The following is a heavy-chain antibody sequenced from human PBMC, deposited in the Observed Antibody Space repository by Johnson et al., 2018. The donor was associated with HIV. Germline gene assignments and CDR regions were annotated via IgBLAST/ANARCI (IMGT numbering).Heavy chain of an antibody. J-gene: IGHJ3*02. Sequence: VQLVESGGGVVRPGGSLRLSCAASEFTFNDYGMSWVRQAPGKGLEWVSGINWNGGSTGYADSVKGRFTISRDNAKNSLYLQMNSLRADETALYYCARGPGYNDGWGAFDIWGQGTVVTVSS. CDR3: ARGPGYNDGWGAFDI. CDR1: EFTFNDYG. V-gene: IGHV3-20*04. CDR2: INWNGGST. D-gene: IGHD5-18*01.